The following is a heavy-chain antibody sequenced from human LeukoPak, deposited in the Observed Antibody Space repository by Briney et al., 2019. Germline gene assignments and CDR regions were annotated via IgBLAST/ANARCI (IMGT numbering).Heavy chain of an antibody. Sequence: GGSLRLSCAASGFTFSTYWMTWVRQFPGKGLERVANIKLDGSDKYYVDSVKGRFTISRDNAKNSLYLQMNSLGAEDTAVYYCARDRGWQSFDYWGQGTLVTVSS. J-gene: IGHJ4*02. D-gene: IGHD3-10*01. CDR1: GFTFSTYW. V-gene: IGHV3-7*01. CDR2: IKLDGSDK. CDR3: ARDRGWQSFDY.